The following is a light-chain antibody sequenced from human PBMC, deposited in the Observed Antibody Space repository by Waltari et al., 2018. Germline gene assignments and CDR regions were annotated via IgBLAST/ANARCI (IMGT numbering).Light chain of an antibody. CDR3: QQYYSSPFT. Sequence: DIVMTQSPDTLSVSLGERATINCKSSQSIFYTSNNKKYLAWYQQKSGQPPKLLIYWASTRESGVPDRFSGSGSGTDFTLTISSLQAEDVAVYYCQQYYSSPFTFGGGTKVEIK. CDR2: WAS. CDR1: QSIFYTSNNKKY. V-gene: IGKV4-1*01. J-gene: IGKJ4*01.